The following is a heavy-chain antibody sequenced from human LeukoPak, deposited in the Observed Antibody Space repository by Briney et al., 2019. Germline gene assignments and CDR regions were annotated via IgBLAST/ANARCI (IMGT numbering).Heavy chain of an antibody. Sequence: GGSLRLSCAASGFTVSSIYMSWVRQAPGKGLEWVSVIYGGGSTFYADSVKGRFTTSRDNSKNTLYLQMNGLRAEDTAVYYCARELDIVVVPAAIDAFDIWGQGTMVTVSS. CDR3: ARELDIVVVPAAIDAFDI. V-gene: IGHV3-66*01. CDR2: IYGGGST. J-gene: IGHJ3*02. D-gene: IGHD2-2*01. CDR1: GFTVSSIY.